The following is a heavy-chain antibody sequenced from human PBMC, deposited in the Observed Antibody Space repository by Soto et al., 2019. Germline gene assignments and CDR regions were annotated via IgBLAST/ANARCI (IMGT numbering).Heavy chain of an antibody. CDR2: IYWNDDE. V-gene: IGHV2-5*01. Sequence: SGPTLVNPTQTLMLTCTFSGFSLRTPGVGVGWIRQPPGKALEWLAIIYWNDDERYSPSLKTRLNITKDTSKNQVVLTMTNMDPVDTATYYCAHRRTHAGSYSFINWFDPWGHGTLVTVSS. D-gene: IGHD3-10*01. CDR1: GFSLRTPGVG. CDR3: AHRRTHAGSYSFINWFDP. J-gene: IGHJ5*02.